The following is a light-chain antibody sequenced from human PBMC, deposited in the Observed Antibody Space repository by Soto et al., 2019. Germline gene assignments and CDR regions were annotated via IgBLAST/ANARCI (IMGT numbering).Light chain of an antibody. CDR1: QSVSTN. J-gene: IGKJ2*01. Sequence: EVVMTQSPATLSVSPGESATLSCRASQSVSTNLAWYQQKPGQPPRLLIYATSTRATGIPARFRGSGSGTEFTLTISSLQSEDFAVYYCQQLSTIPHTFGQGTKLEIK. CDR2: ATS. CDR3: QQLSTIPHT. V-gene: IGKV3-15*01.